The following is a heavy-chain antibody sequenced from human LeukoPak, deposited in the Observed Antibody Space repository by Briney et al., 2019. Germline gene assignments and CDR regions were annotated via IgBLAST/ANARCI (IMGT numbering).Heavy chain of an antibody. CDR1: GGTFSSYA. CDR3: ASGYSYGPARYYYYGMDV. J-gene: IGHJ6*02. Sequence: SVKVSCKASGGTFSSYAISWMRQAPGQGLEWMGGIIPIFGTANYAQKFQGRVTITADESTSTAYMELSSLRSEDTAVYYCASGYSYGPARYYYYGMDVWGQGTTVTVSS. V-gene: IGHV1-69*13. D-gene: IGHD5-18*01. CDR2: IIPIFGTA.